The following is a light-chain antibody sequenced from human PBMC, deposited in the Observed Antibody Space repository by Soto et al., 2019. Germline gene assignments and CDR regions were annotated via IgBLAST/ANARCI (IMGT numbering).Light chain of an antibody. CDR2: EVT. CDR3: CSYAGSYSYA. Sequence: QSVLTQPPSASGSPGQSVTISCTGTSSDVGGYNFVSWYQQHPGKAPQLIIYEVTKRPSGVPDRFSGSKSGNTASLTVSGLQTEDEADYYCCSYAGSYSYAFATGTKVTVL. CDR1: SSDVGGYNF. V-gene: IGLV2-8*01. J-gene: IGLJ1*01.